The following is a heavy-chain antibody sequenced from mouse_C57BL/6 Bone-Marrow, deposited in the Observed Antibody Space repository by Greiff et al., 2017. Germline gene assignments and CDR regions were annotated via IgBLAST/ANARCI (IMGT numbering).Heavy chain of an antibody. CDR1: GYTFTSYW. CDR3: ARRYYGSSYAMDY. Sequence: VQLQQPGAELVKPGASVKLSCKASGYTFTSYWMHWVKQRPGQGLEWIGMIHPNSGSTNYNEKFKSKATLTVDKSSSTAYMQLSSLTSEDSAVYYCARRYYGSSYAMDYWGQGTSGTVSS. CDR2: IHPNSGST. D-gene: IGHD1-1*01. J-gene: IGHJ4*01. V-gene: IGHV1-64*01.